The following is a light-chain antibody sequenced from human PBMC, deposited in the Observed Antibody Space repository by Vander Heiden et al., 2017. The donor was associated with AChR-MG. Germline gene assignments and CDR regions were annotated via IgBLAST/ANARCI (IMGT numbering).Light chain of an antibody. V-gene: IGKV2-30*02. CDR2: KVS. CDR3: SQGTHWPPT. CDR1: QSLLHSDGNAY. Sequence: DVVLTQSPLSLPVTLGQPASISCRSSQSLLHSDGNAYLNWFQQRPGQSPRRLIYKVSTRDSGVPDRFSGSGSGTDFTLKISRVEAEDVGVYYCSQGTHWPPTFGQGTRVEIK. J-gene: IGKJ1*01.